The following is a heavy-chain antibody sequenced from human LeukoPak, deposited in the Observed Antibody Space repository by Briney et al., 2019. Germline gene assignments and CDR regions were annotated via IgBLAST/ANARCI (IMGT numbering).Heavy chain of an antibody. J-gene: IGHJ4*02. V-gene: IGHV4-59*01. D-gene: IGHD5-18*01. CDR3: ARVSSGYSYGFYFDY. CDR1: GGSISSYY. CDR2: IYYSRNT. Sequence: PSETLSLTCTVSGGSISSYYWSWIRQPPGKGLEWIGYIYYSRNTNYNPSLKSRVTISVDTSKNQFSLKLSSVTAADTAVYYCARVSSGYSYGFYFDYWGQGTLVTVSS.